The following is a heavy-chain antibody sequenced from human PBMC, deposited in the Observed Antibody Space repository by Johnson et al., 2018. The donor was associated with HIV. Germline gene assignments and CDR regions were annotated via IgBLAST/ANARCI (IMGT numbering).Heavy chain of an antibody. CDR2: IGSSGSTV. Sequence: MQLVESGGGLVQPGGSLRLSCAASGFTFSTYEMNWVRQVPGKGLEWVSYIGSSGSTVYYADSVKGRFTISRDNAKNSLFLQMNSLRVEDTAVYYCARDASRGPVWGQGTMVTVSS. J-gene: IGHJ3*01. CDR3: ARDASRGPV. V-gene: IGHV3-48*03. CDR1: GFTFSTYE.